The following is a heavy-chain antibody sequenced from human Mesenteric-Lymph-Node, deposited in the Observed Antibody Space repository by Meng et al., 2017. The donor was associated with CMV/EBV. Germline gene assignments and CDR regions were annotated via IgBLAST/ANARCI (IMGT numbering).Heavy chain of an antibody. V-gene: IGHV4-34*01. D-gene: IGHD6-19*01. CDR2: INHSGST. CDR3: ARGWGENSSGWYAEVYYFDY. Sequence: SETLSLTCAVYGGSFSDYYWSWIRQPPGQGLEWIGEINHSGSTNYNPSLKSRVTISVDTSKNQFSLNLRSVTAADTAVYYCARGWGENSSGWYAEVYYFDYWGQGTLVTVSS. J-gene: IGHJ4*02. CDR1: GGSFSDYY.